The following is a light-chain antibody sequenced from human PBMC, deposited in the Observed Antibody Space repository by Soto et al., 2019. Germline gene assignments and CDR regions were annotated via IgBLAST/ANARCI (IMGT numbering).Light chain of an antibody. CDR3: SSFAGSNVV. CDR2: EVS. V-gene: IGLV2-8*01. CDR1: SSDVGGYNY. Sequence: QSALTQPPSASGSPGQSVTISCTGTSSDVGGYNYVSWYQQHPGKAPKLMISEVSKRPSGVPDRFSGSKSGTTASLTVSGLQAEDEAYYYCSSFAGSNVVFGGGTKLTVL. J-gene: IGLJ2*01.